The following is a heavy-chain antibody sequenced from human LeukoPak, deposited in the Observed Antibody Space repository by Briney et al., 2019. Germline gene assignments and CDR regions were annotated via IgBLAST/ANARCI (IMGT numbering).Heavy chain of an antibody. CDR2: NFLCGDDA. J-gene: IGHJ3*02. D-gene: IGHD3-10*01. CDR1: GYRLKNYW. Sequence: GESLKISLKGSGYRLKNYWIGLVRQVPGKGPEWSGINFLCGDDAKYSPSFHGHVTISADNTISADYLQWSSLQASDTAMDYCARHGVEYYYASGMGVGAFDIWGQGTMVTVSS. V-gene: IGHV5-51*01. CDR3: ARHGVEYYYASGMGVGAFDI.